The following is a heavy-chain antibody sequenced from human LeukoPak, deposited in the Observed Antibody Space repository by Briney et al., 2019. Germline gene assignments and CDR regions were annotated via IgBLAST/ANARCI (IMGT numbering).Heavy chain of an antibody. CDR3: ARVTMIVVASDAFDI. Sequence: ASVKVSCKASGYTFTRHYMNWVRQAPGQGLEWMGKINPSSGGTGYAQKFQGRVTMTRDTSTSTAYMELSRLRSDDTAVYYCARVTMIVVASDAFDIWGQGTMVTVSS. CDR2: INPSSGGT. V-gene: IGHV1-46*01. CDR1: GYTFTRHY. D-gene: IGHD3-22*01. J-gene: IGHJ3*02.